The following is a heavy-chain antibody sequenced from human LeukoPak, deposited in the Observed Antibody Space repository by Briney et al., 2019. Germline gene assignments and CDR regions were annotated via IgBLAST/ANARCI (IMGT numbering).Heavy chain of an antibody. CDR2: ISAYNGNT. D-gene: IGHD2-2*01. CDR1: GYTFTSYG. J-gene: IGHJ5*02. CDR3: AKDDCRTTTCHGS. V-gene: IGHV1-18*01. Sequence: EASVKVSCKASGYTFTSYGISWVRQAPGQGLEWMGWISAYNGNTNYAQKLQGRVTMTTDTSTSTAYMELRSLRSDDTAVYYCAKDDCRTTTCHGSWGQGTLVTVSS.